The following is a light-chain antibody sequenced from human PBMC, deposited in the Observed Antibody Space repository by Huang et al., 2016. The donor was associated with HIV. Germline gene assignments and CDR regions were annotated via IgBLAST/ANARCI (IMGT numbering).Light chain of an antibody. CDR1: QSVLSPSNNRNQ. J-gene: IGKJ1*01. CDR2: WAS. Sequence: DIVMTQSPDSLAVSLGERATINCVSSQSVLSPSNNRNQSAWYQQQPRQPPKLLIYWASTRESGVPYRLRGSGSATDFTLTIDNLQSEDVALYFCQQYYSIPGFGQGTYVEV. CDR3: QQYYSIPG. V-gene: IGKV4-1*01.